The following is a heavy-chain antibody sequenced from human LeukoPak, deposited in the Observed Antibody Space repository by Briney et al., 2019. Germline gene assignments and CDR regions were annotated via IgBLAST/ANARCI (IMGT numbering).Heavy chain of an antibody. CDR1: SGSFSGYY. D-gene: IGHD6-19*01. Sequence: SETLSLTCAIYSGSFSGYYWNWIRQPPGKGLEWIGEINHSGFTNYNPSLNSLVTMSVDTSKNQFSLNLTSVTAADTAVYYCAASGWTPGLDYWGQGTPVTVSS. CDR3: AASGWTPGLDY. V-gene: IGHV4-34*01. CDR2: INHSGFT. J-gene: IGHJ4*02.